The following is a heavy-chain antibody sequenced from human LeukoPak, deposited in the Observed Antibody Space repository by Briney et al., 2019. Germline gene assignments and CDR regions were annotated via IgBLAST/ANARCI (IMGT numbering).Heavy chain of an antibody. CDR1: GGSISSSSYY. D-gene: IGHD3-22*01. Sequence: PSETLSLTCTVSGGSISSSSYYWGWFRQPPGKRLEWMGSIYYRGSTYYNPSLKSRVTISVDTVTNQFSLKLSSVTAADTAVYYCASLTYYYDSSGYYSPQYYYYYYYMDVWGKGTTVTVSS. CDR2: IYYRGST. CDR3: ASLTYYYDSSGYYSPQYYYYYYYMDV. J-gene: IGHJ6*03. V-gene: IGHV4-39*01.